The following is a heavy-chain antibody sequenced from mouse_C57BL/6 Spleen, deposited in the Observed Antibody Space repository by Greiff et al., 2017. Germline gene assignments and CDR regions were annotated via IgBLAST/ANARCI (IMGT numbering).Heavy chain of an antibody. CDR3: ARRNWDSFFFAY. Sequence: QVQLKQPGAELVKPGASVKMSCKASGYTFTSYWINWVKQRPGQGLEWIGDIYPGSGSTNYNEKFKSKATLTVDKSSSTAYMQLSSLTSEDSAVYYCARRNWDSFFFAYWGQGTLVTVSA. J-gene: IGHJ3*01. CDR1: GYTFTSYW. D-gene: IGHD4-1*01. CDR2: IYPGSGST. V-gene: IGHV1-55*01.